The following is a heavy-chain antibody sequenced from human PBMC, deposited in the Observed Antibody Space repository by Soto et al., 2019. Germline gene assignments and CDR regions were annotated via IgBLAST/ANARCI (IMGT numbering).Heavy chain of an antibody. D-gene: IGHD3-9*01. V-gene: IGHV5-10-1*01. Sequence: GESLKISCKGSGYSFTSYWISWVRQMPGKGLEWMGRIDPSDSYTNYSPSFQGHVTISADKSISTAYLQWSSLKASDTAMYYCARHDRYFDWLLKYYYYGMDVWGQGATVTVSS. CDR3: ARHDRYFDWLLKYYYYGMDV. CDR2: IDPSDSYT. J-gene: IGHJ6*02. CDR1: GYSFTSYW.